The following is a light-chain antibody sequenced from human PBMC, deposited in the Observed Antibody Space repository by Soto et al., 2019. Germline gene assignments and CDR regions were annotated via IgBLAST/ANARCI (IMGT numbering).Light chain of an antibody. Sequence: EKLLTQSPTTLSLYPVEIATLSCRPSQSVSSYLAWYQQKPGQAPRLLIYDASNRATGIPARFSGSGSGTDFTLTISSLEPEDFAVYYCQQRSNWPSITFGQGTRLEI. V-gene: IGKV3-11*01. J-gene: IGKJ5*01. CDR2: DAS. CDR3: QQRSNWPSIT. CDR1: QSVSSY.